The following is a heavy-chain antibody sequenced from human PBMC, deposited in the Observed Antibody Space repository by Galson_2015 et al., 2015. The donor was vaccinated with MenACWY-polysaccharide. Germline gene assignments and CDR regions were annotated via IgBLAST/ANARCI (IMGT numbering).Heavy chain of an antibody. V-gene: IGHV3-11*06. J-gene: IGHJ6*02. CDR3: ARGGEYSSSSRDYHYYGMDV. D-gene: IGHD6-6*01. CDR2: ISSSSSYT. CDR1: GFTFSDYY. Sequence: SLRLSCAASGFTFSDYYMSWIRQAPGKGLEWVSYISSSSSYTNYADSVKGRFTISRDNAKNSLYLQMNSLRAEDTAVYYCARGGEYSSSSRDYHYYGMDVWGQGTTVTVSS.